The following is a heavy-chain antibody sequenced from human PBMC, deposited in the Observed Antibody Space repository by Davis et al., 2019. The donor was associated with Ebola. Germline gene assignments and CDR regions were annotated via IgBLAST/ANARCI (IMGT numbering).Heavy chain of an antibody. CDR2: TYYRSKWYN. J-gene: IGHJ6*02. Sequence: QTPSLPLSILGDRVSSHSAAWNWTRPSPSRGFEWLGRTYYRSKWYNDYAVSVKSRITIKPDTSKNQFSLQLNSVTPEDTAVYYCARVGWYSSGWTPLDGMDVWGQGTTVTVSS. V-gene: IGHV6-1*01. CDR3: ARVGWYSSGWTPLDGMDV. CDR1: GDRVSSHSAA. D-gene: IGHD6-19*01.